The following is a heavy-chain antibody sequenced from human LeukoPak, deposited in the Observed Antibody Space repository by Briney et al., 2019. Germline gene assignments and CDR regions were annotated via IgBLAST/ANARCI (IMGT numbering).Heavy chain of an antibody. V-gene: IGHV4-4*07. J-gene: IGHJ4*02. CDR1: GGSISGDY. CDR3: TKGRGI. Sequence: SETLSLTCTVSGGSISGDYWSWIRQPAGTGLEWIGRIYTSGRTIYNPSLKSRVTMSVDTSKNQFSLRLTSVTAADTAVYYCTKGRGIWGQGTLVTVSS. CDR2: IYTSGRT. D-gene: IGHD3-10*01.